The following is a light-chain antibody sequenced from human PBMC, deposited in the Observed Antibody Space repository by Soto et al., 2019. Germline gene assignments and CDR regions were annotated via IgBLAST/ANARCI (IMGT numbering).Light chain of an antibody. Sequence: VLTQSPPTLSVSLGDRATLTCRASQYIGSAVAWFHQRSGKAPRLLIFDASIWERTTPHRFSGSVSGTDFTLTISSLESEDFAAYFCQQCCNRPRTFGQGTKVDIK. CDR1: QYIGSA. CDR3: QQCCNRPRT. J-gene: IGKJ1*01. V-gene: IGKV3-15*01. CDR2: DAS.